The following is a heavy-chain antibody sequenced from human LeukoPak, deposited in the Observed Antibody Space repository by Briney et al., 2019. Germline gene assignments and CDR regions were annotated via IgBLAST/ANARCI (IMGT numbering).Heavy chain of an antibody. D-gene: IGHD6-19*01. CDR2: IYYSGST. CDR1: GGSISSYY. Sequence: KPSETLSLTCTVSGGSISSYYWSWIRQPPGKGLEWIGYIYYSGSTNYNPSLKSRVTISVDTSKNQFSLKLSSVTAADTAVYYCARLSGIAVPCWGQGTLVTVSS. J-gene: IGHJ4*02. CDR3: ARLSGIAVPC. V-gene: IGHV4-59*08.